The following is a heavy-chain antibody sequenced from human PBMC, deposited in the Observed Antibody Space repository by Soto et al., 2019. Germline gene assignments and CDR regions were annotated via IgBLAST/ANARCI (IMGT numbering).Heavy chain of an antibody. D-gene: IGHD4-17*01. CDR3: ASSRNDYGDYSKIYYYYGMDV. J-gene: IGHJ6*02. CDR2: IYPGDSDT. CDR1: GYSFTSYW. Sequence: PGESLKISCKGSGYSFTSYWIGWVRQMPGKGLEWMGIIYPGDSDTRYSPSFQGQVTISADKSIGTAYLQWSSLKASDTAMYYCASSRNDYGDYSKIYYYYGMDVWGQGTTVTVSS. V-gene: IGHV5-51*01.